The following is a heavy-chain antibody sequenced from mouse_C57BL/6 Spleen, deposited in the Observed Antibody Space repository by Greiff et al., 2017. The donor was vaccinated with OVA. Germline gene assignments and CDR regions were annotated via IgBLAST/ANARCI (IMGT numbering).Heavy chain of an antibody. D-gene: IGHD2-3*01. CDR2: ISNGGGST. CDR1: GFTFSDYY. CDR3: ARDLPHDPRDFDV. V-gene: IGHV5-12*01. Sequence: EVKLMESGGGLVQPGGSLKLSCAASGFTFSDYYMYWVRQTPEKRLEWVAYISNGGGSTYYPDTVKSRFTISRDNAKNTLYLQMSRLKSEDTAMYYCARDLPHDPRDFDVWGTGTTVTVSS. J-gene: IGHJ1*03.